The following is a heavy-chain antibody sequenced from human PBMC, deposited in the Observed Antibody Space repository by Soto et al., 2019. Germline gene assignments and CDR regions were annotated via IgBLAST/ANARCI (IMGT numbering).Heavy chain of an antibody. CDR2: IRSKAYGGTT. Sequence: GSLRLSCTASGFTFGDYAMSWFRQAPGKGLEWVGFIRSKAYGGTTEYAASVKGRFTISRDDSKSIAYLQMNSLKTEDTAVYYCTADYGDYVSYYYYGMDVWGQGTTVTVS. J-gene: IGHJ6*02. CDR1: GFTFGDYA. D-gene: IGHD4-17*01. CDR3: TADYGDYVSYYYYGMDV. V-gene: IGHV3-49*03.